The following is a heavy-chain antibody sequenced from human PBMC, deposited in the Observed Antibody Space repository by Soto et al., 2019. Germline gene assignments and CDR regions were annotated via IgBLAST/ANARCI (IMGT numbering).Heavy chain of an antibody. Sequence: SVKVSCQASGGTFSSYAISWVRQAPGQGLEWMGGIIPIFGTANYAQKFQGRVTITADESTSTAYMELSSLRSEDTAVYYCARDWTAAAGGYYYGMDVWGKGTTVTVSS. V-gene: IGHV1-69*13. J-gene: IGHJ6*04. D-gene: IGHD6-13*01. CDR2: IIPIFGTA. CDR3: ARDWTAAAGGYYYGMDV. CDR1: GGTFSSYA.